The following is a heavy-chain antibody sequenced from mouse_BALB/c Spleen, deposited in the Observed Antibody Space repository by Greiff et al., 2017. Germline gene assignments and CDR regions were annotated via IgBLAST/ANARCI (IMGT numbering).Heavy chain of an antibody. CDR1: GFTFSSYA. V-gene: IGHV5-9-3*01. CDR3: ARGGWDDAMDY. Sequence: EVKLVESGGGLVKPGGSLKLSCAASGFTFSSYAMSWVRQTPEKRLEWVATISSGGSYTYYPDSVKGRFTISRDNARNILYLQMSSLRSEDTAMYYCARGGWDDAMDYWGQGTSVTVSS. D-gene: IGHD4-1*01. J-gene: IGHJ4*01. CDR2: ISSGGSYT.